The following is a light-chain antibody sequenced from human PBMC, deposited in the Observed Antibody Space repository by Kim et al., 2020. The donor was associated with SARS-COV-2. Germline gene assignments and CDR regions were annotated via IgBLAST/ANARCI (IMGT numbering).Light chain of an antibody. CDR3: LQHNSFPWT. CDR1: QDISLD. V-gene: IGKV1-17*03. Sequence: DIQMTQSPSVMSASVGDRVTITCRASQDISLDLTWFQQKPGNVPKRLIYAASTLQRGVPPRFSGSGSGTEFTLTISSLQPEDFATYYCLQHNSFPWTFGQGTKVDIK. J-gene: IGKJ1*01. CDR2: AAS.